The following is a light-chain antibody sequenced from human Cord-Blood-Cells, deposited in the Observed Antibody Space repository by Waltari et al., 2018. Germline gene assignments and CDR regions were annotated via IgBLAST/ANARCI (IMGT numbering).Light chain of an antibody. Sequence: SALTQPASVSGSPGPSINISCPGTSSDVGSYNLVSWYHQHTGKAPKLMIYEGSKRPSGVSNLFSGSKSGNTASLTISGLQAGDEADYYCCSYAGSSTLVFGGGTKLTVL. CDR2: EGS. J-gene: IGLJ2*01. CDR1: SSDVGSYNL. V-gene: IGLV2-23*01. CDR3: CSYAGSSTLV.